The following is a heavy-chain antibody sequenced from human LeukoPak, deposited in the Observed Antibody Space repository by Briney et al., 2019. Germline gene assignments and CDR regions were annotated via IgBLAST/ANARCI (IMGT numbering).Heavy chain of an antibody. Sequence: PGGSLRLPCAASGFTFSTYWMSWVRQAPGKGLEWVANIKEDGSEKYYADSVKGRFTISRDNAKNSLYLQMNSLRAEDTAVYYCARDFYNLFDYCGQGTLLTVSS. CDR3: ARDFYNLFDY. CDR1: GFTFSTYW. J-gene: IGHJ4*02. V-gene: IGHV3-7*01. CDR2: IKEDGSEK. D-gene: IGHD1-1*01.